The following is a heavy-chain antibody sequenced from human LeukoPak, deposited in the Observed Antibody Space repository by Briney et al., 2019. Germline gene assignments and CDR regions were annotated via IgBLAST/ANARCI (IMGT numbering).Heavy chain of an antibody. Sequence: GGSLRLSCEASEFTFRDYGMHWVRQAPGKGLEWVSAISGSGGSTYYADSVKGRFTISRDNSKNTLYLQMNSLRAEDTAVYYCAKVANVEMATIFDYWGQGTLVTVSS. CDR1: EFTFRDYG. J-gene: IGHJ4*02. V-gene: IGHV3-23*01. D-gene: IGHD5-24*01. CDR2: ISGSGGST. CDR3: AKVANVEMATIFDY.